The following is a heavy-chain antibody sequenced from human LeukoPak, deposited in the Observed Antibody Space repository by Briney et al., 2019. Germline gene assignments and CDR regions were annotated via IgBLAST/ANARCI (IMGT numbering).Heavy chain of an antibody. CDR3: AKASKEFRRKIIVGATWGAFDI. V-gene: IGHV3-23*01. D-gene: IGHD1-26*01. CDR1: GFTFSSYA. CDR2: ISGSGGST. J-gene: IGHJ3*02. Sequence: PGGSLRLSCAASGFTFSSYAMSWVRQAPGKGLEWVSAISGSGGSTYYADSVKGRFTISRDNSKNTLYLQMNSLRAEDTAVYYCAKASKEFRRKIIVGATWGAFDIWGQGTMVTVSS.